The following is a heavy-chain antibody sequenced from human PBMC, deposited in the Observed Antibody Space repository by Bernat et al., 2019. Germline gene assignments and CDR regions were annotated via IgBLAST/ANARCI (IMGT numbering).Heavy chain of an antibody. Sequence: EVQLVQSGAEVKKPGESLKISCKGSGYVFTDYWIGWVRQMPGKGLEWMGIIYPGDSDTRYSPSYQEQGAISADKSISTAYLQWSSLKASDTAVYFCARRGVTAGFCDYWGQGTLVTVSS. CDR3: ARRGVTAGFCDY. CDR1: GYVFTDYW. CDR2: IYPGDSDT. J-gene: IGHJ4*02. V-gene: IGHV5-51*01. D-gene: IGHD2-21*02.